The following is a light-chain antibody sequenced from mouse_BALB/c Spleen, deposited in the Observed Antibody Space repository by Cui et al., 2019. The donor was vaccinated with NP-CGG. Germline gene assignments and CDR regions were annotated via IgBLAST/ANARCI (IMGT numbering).Light chain of an antibody. CDR2: GTN. CDR3: ALWYSNHWV. Sequence: QAVVTQESALTTSPGETVTLTCSSNTGAVTTSNYANWVQEKPDHLFTGLIGGTNNRAPGVPARFSGSLIGDKAALTITGAQTEDEAIYFCALWYSNHWVFGGGTKLIVL. J-gene: IGLJ1*01. V-gene: IGLV1*01. CDR1: TGAVTTSNY.